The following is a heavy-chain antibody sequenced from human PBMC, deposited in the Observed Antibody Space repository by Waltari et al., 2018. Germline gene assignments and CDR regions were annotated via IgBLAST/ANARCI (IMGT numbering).Heavy chain of an antibody. V-gene: IGHV4-59*01. J-gene: IGHJ4*02. Sequence: QVQLQESGPGLVKPSETLSLTCTVSGGSISSYYWSWIRQPPGKGLEWIGYIYYSGSTNSNPSLKSRVTISVDTSKNQFSLKLSSVTAADTAVYYCARVGSYYDSYYFDYWGQGTLVTVSS. CDR3: ARVGSYYDSYYFDY. CDR2: IYYSGST. D-gene: IGHD3-10*01. CDR1: GGSISSYY.